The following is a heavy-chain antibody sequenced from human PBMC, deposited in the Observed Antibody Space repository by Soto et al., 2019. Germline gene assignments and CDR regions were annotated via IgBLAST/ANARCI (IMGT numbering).Heavy chain of an antibody. J-gene: IGHJ4*02. D-gene: IGHD3-16*01. Sequence: PSETLSLTFTVSGGSISSGTHYSGWIRQPPGKGLEWIGYIYNSGSTSYNPSLKSRITMSVDTSKNQFSLNLNSVTAADTAVYYCARGKYRRLIMNPFDYWGPGTLVTVSS. CDR2: IYNSGST. V-gene: IGHV4-31*03. CDR3: ARGKYRRLIMNPFDY. CDR1: GGSISSGTHY.